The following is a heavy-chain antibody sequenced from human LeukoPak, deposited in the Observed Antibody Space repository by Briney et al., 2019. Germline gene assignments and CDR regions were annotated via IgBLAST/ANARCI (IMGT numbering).Heavy chain of an antibody. CDR3: AASYGSGSYWDY. D-gene: IGHD3-10*01. CDR1: GDSVSSSSYY. V-gene: IGHV4-39*01. Sequence: PSETLSLTCTVSGDSVSSSSYYWGWIRQPPGKGLEWIGSIYYTESIYYNPSLKSRVTISVDTSKTQLSLKLSSVTAADSAVYYCAASYGSGSYWDYWGQGTLVTVSS. CDR2: IYYTESI. J-gene: IGHJ4*02.